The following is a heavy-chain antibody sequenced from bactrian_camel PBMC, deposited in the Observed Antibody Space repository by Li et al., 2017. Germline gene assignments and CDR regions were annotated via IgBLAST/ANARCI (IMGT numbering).Heavy chain of an antibody. J-gene: IGHJ4*01. CDR3: AARAGAPWWIRRMTEATYNH. CDR2: IDTGAHNK. CDR1: GYTFNTY. V-gene: IGHV3S40*01. D-gene: IGHD7*01. Sequence: DVQLVESGGGSALAGGSVRLSCAASGYTFNTYSWFRQAPGQEREGVAAIDTGAHNKYYAGSANGRSTISQDNAKSTIYLQIDSLKPDDTAMYYCAARAGAPWWIRRMTEATYNHWGQGTQVTVS.